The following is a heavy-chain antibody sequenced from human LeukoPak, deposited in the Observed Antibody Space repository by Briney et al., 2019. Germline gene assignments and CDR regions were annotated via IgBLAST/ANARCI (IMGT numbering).Heavy chain of an antibody. J-gene: IGHJ3*02. D-gene: IGHD6-13*01. V-gene: IGHV4-30-2*01. CDR3: ASLYVAAAGINAFDI. CDR2: IYHSGST. Sequence: SQTLSLTCTVSGGSISSGGYYWSWIRQPPGKGLEWIGYIYHSGSTYYNPSLKSRVTISVDRSKNQFSLKLSSVTAADTAVYYCASLYVAAAGINAFDIWGQGTMVTVSS. CDR1: GGSISSGGYY.